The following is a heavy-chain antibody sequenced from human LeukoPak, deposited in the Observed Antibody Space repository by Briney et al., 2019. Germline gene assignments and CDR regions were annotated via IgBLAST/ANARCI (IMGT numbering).Heavy chain of an antibody. D-gene: IGHD3-22*01. J-gene: IGHJ6*03. CDR1: GGSISSGSYY. CDR3: TRDSSGYYFLYGPSYYYYMDV. V-gene: IGHV4-61*02. Sequence: NSSQTLSLTCTVSGGSISSGSYYWSWIRQPAGKGLEWIGRICTSGSTNYNPSLKSRVTISVDTSKNQFSLKLSSVTAADTAVYYCTRDSSGYYFLYGPSYYYYMDVWGKGTTVTVSS. CDR2: ICTSGST.